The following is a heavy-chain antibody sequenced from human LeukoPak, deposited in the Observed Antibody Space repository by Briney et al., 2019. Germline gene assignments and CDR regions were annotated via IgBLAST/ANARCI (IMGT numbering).Heavy chain of an antibody. CDR1: GGSISSSNW. J-gene: IGHJ4*02. V-gene: IGHV4-4*02. D-gene: IGHD6-13*01. CDR3: ARDNSRQQLVRKTRYYFDY. CDR2: IYHSGTT. Sequence: PSETLSLTCAVSGGSISSSNWWSWVRQPPGKGLEWIGEIYHSGTTNYNPSLKSRVIISVDKSKNQFSLKLSSVTAADTAVYYCARDNSRQQLVRKTRYYFDYWGQGTLVTVSS.